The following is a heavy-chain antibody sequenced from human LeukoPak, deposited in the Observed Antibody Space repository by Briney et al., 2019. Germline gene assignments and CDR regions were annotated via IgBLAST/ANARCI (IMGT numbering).Heavy chain of an antibody. D-gene: IGHD3-22*01. J-gene: IGHJ4*02. Sequence: GGSQRLSCAASGYTFSSYSINWVRQAPGKGLEWVSSISVRSNYIYYADSVRGRFSISRDDAGDSLYLQMNSLRAEDTAVYYCVRLRRDSDTSGFYYYYDYWGQGTLVTVSS. CDR3: VRLRRDSDTSGFYYYYDY. V-gene: IGHV3-21*01. CDR1: GYTFSSYS. CDR2: ISVRSNYI.